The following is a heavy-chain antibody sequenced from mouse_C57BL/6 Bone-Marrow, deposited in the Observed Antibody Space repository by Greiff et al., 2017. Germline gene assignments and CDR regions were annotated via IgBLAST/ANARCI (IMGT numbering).Heavy chain of an antibody. J-gene: IGHJ2*01. CDR2: IDPSDSET. CDR3: ARSRIYCDD. CDR1: GYTFTSYW. V-gene: IGHV1-52*01. Sequence: QVQLQQPGAELVRPGSSVKLSCKASGYTFTSYWMHWVKQRPIQGLEWIGTIDPSDSETHYNQKFKDKATLTVDKSSSTAYMQLSSLTSEDSAVDYCARSRIYCDDGGQGTTRTVAS.